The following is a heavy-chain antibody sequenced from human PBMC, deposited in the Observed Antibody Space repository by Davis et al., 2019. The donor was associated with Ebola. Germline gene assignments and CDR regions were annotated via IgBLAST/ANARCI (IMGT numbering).Heavy chain of an antibody. Sequence: GESLKISCAASGFTFSSYSMNWVRQAPGKGLEWVASISSSSRYIYYADSVKGRFTISRDNAKNSLYLQMNSLRAEDTAVYYCARGVHGLSGWYDYWGQGTLVTVSS. V-gene: IGHV3-21*01. CDR1: GFTFSSYS. CDR3: ARGVHGLSGWYDY. D-gene: IGHD6-19*01. CDR2: ISSSSRYI. J-gene: IGHJ4*02.